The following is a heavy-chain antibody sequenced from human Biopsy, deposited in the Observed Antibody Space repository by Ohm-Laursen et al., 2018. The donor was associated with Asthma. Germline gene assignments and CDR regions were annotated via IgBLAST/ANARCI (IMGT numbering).Heavy chain of an antibody. Sequence: ASVKVSCKSLGGTFNTYVIGWVRQAPGQGLEWMGGINFVFGTTTYPQKFQDRVTITADDSTSTVYMELSSLRSEDTAVYYYARKAGSCISRTCYSLDFWGQGTLVTVSS. J-gene: IGHJ4*02. D-gene: IGHD2-2*01. CDR3: ARKAGSCISRTCYSLDF. V-gene: IGHV1-69*13. CDR1: GGTFNTYV. CDR2: INFVFGTT.